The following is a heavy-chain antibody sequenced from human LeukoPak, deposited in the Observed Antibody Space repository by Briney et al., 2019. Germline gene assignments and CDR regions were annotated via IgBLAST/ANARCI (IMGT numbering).Heavy chain of an antibody. CDR2: IYHSGST. Sequence: SETLSLTCTVSGYSISSGYYWGWIRQPPGKGLEWIGSIYHSGSTNYNPSLKSRVTISVDTSKNQFSLKLSSVTAADTAVYYCARLDYYGSGRDYWGQGTLVTVSS. CDR3: ARLDYYGSGRDY. D-gene: IGHD3-10*01. V-gene: IGHV4-38-2*02. J-gene: IGHJ4*02. CDR1: GYSISSGYY.